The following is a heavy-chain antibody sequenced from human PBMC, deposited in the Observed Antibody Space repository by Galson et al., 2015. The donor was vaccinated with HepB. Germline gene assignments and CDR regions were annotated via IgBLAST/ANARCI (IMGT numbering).Heavy chain of an antibody. J-gene: IGHJ4*02. CDR2: ISGSGGST. Sequence: SLRLSCAASGFTFSSYAMSWVRQAPGKGLEWVSSISGSGGSTYYADSVKGRFTISRDNSKNTLYLQMNSLRAEDTAVYYCAKSPGRIYFAWLSPLDYWGQGTLVTVSS. D-gene: IGHD3-9*01. CDR1: GFTFSSYA. V-gene: IGHV3-23*01. CDR3: AKSPGRIYFAWLSPLDY.